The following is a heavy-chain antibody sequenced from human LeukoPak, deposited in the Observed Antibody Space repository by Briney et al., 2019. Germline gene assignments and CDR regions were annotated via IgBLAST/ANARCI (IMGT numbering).Heavy chain of an antibody. CDR2: IKQDGSEK. CDR1: GFTFSSYW. J-gene: IGHJ4*02. D-gene: IGHD6-13*01. CDR3: ASRSQQLAPYYFDY. V-gene: IGHV3-7*01. Sequence: GGSLRLSCAVSGFTFSSYWMSWVRQAPRKGLEWVANIKQDGSEKYYVDSVKGRFTISRDNAKNSLYLQMNSLRAEDTAVYYCASRSQQLAPYYFDYWGQGTLVTVSS.